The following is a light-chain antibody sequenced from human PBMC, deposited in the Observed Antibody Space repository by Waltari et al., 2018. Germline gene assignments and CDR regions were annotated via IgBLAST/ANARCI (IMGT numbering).Light chain of an antibody. CDR1: GSDGGDYNY. J-gene: IGLJ3*02. Sequence: QSALTQPRPASGSPGQSVTISCTGTGSDGGDYNYVSWYQQHPGKAPKLVFYDVTKRPSRVPDRFSGSRSGNSASLTISGLQAEDEADYYCCSSAGTWVFGGGTKLTVL. CDR3: CSSAGTWV. V-gene: IGLV2-11*01. CDR2: DVT.